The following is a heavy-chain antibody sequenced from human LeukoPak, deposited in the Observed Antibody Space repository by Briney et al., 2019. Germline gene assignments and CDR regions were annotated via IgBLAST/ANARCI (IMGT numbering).Heavy chain of an antibody. J-gene: IGHJ4*02. V-gene: IGHV3-53*01. D-gene: IGHD1-26*01. CDR1: GFTVSSNY. CDR2: IYSDGTT. CDR3: AREVGSYYCYFDN. Sequence: GGSLRLSCAASGFTVSSNYMSWVRQAPGKGLECVSLIYSDGTTYYADSVKGRFTISRDNSKNTLYLQMNSLRAEDTAVYYCAREVGSYYCYFDNWGQGTLVTVSS.